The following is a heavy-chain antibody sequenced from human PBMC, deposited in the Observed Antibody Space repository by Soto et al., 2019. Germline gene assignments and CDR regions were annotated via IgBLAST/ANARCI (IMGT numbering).Heavy chain of an antibody. CDR3: ARPSSGGRHDAFEI. J-gene: IGHJ3*02. D-gene: IGHD6-19*01. CDR1: GGSISSSSYY. CDR2: ISYSGST. Sequence: QLQLQESGPGLVKPSETLSLTCTVSGGSISSSSYYWGWIRQPPGKGLEWIECISYSGSTYYNLSHKSRDTISVDTSKNQFSLKLSSVTAADTAVYYCARPSSGGRHDAFEIWGQGTMVTVSS. V-gene: IGHV4-39*01.